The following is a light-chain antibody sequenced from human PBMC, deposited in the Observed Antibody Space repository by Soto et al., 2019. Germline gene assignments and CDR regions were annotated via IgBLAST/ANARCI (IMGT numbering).Light chain of an antibody. CDR2: EVS. V-gene: IGLV2-8*01. Sequence: QSALTQPPSASGSPGQSVTISCTGTSSDVGGYNYVSWYQQHPGKAPKLMIYEVSKRPSGVPDRFSGSKSGNTASLTVSGLQAEDEADYYCSSYAGSNNFGVFGVGNKLTVL. CDR3: SSYAGSNNFGV. J-gene: IGLJ2*01. CDR1: SSDVGGYNY.